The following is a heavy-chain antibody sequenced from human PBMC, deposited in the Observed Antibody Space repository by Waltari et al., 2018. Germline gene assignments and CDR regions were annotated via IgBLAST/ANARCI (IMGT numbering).Heavy chain of an antibody. CDR2: ISDVGGST. D-gene: IGHD6-19*01. CDR1: GFMFSSHA. Sequence: EVQLVESGGDLVQPGGSLRLSCAASGFMFSSHAMRWVRLAPGKGLEWVSTISDVGGSTYYADSVKGRFTISRDNSKDTLYLQMNTLRVEDTAIYYCAKDRRVQTGVGVAWWNNWFDPWGQGTLVTVSS. J-gene: IGHJ5*02. V-gene: IGHV3-23*04. CDR3: AKDRRVQTGVGVAWWNNWFDP.